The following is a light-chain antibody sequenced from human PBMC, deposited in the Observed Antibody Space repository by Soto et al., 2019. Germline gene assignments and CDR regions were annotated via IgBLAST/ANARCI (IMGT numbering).Light chain of an antibody. V-gene: IGKV1-33*01. CDR3: QQCDNLPLT. J-gene: IGKJ4*01. CDR2: DAS. CDR1: QDISNY. Sequence: IQITQPPSSLSASVGDRVTTTCRSSQDISNYLNWYQQKPGKAPKLLIYDASNLETGVPSRFSGSGSGTDFTFTISSLQPEDIATYYCQQCDNLPLTFGGGTKVDIK.